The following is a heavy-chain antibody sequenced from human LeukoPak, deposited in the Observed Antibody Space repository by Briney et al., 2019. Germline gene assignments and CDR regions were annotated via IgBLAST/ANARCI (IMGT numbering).Heavy chain of an antibody. CDR2: ISGSGGST. V-gene: IGHV3-23*01. J-gene: IGHJ4*02. D-gene: IGHD2-2*01. CDR3: AKDGVVVPAVYFDY. Sequence: GGSLRLSCAASGFTLSSYAMSWVRQAQGKGLEWVSAISGSGGSTYYADSVKGRFTISRDNSKNTLYLQMNSLRAEDTAVYYCAKDGVVVPAVYFDYWGQGTLVTVSS. CDR1: GFTLSSYA.